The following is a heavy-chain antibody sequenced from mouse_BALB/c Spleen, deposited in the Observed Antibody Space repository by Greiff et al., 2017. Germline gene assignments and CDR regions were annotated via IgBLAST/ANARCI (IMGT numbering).Heavy chain of an antibody. J-gene: IGHJ3*01. CDR2: INSNGGST. CDR1: GFTFSSYG. D-gene: IGHD2-3*01. CDR3: AIEDGYYWFAY. V-gene: IGHV5-6-3*01. Sequence: EVKLMESGGGLVQPGGSLKLSCAASGFTFSSYGMSWVRQTPDKRLELVATINSNGGSTYYPDSVKGRFTISRDNAKNTLYLQMSSLKSEDTAMYYCAIEDGYYWFAYWGQGTLVTVSA.